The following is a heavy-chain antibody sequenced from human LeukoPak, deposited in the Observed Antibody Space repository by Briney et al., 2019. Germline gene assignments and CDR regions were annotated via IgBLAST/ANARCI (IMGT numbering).Heavy chain of an antibody. CDR3: ARLLWFGELPDYWYFDL. V-gene: IGHV4-59*11. D-gene: IGHD3-10*01. J-gene: IGHJ2*01. CDR1: GGSMSSHY. Sequence: SETLSLTCTVSGGSMSSHYWSWIRQPPGKGLESTGYIYYSGSTNYNPSLKSRVTMSVDTSKNQFSLKLSSVTAADTAAYYCARLLWFGELPDYWYFDLWGRGTLVTVSS. CDR2: IYYSGST.